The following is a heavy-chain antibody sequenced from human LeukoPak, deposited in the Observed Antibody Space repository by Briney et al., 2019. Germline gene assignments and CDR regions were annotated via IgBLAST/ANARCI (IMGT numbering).Heavy chain of an antibody. J-gene: IGHJ6*04. CDR3: ARDRADPRYYYGSGPYYYGMDV. CDR2: IIPIFGTA. V-gene: IGHV1-69*13. Sequence: SVKVSCKASGGTFSSYAISWVRQAPGQGLEWMGGIIPIFGTANYAQKFQGRVTITADESTSTAYMELSSLRSEDTAVYYCARDRADPRYYYGSGPYYYGMDVGGKGTTVTVSA. CDR1: GGTFSSYA. D-gene: IGHD3-10*01.